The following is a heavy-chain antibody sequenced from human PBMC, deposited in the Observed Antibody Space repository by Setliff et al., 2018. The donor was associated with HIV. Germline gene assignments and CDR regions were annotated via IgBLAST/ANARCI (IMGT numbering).Heavy chain of an antibody. CDR3: ASPGRRRGYCSSTSCYDEGLYYYYYMDV. V-gene: IGHV4-39*01. D-gene: IGHD2-2*01. Sequence: SETLSLTCTVSGGSISSSSYYWGWIRQPPGKGLEWIGSIYYSGSTYYNPSLKSRVTISVDTSKNQFSLKLSSVTAADTAVCYCASPGRRRGYCSSTSCYDEGLYYYYYMDVWGKGTTVTVSS. CDR1: GGSISSSSYY. J-gene: IGHJ6*03. CDR2: IYYSGST.